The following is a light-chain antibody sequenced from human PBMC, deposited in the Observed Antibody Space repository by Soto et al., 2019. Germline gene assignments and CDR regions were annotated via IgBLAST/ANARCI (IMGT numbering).Light chain of an antibody. V-gene: IGKV3-15*01. Sequence: IVMTQSPATLSVSPGERATLSCRASQSVSTNLAWYQQKPGQAPRLLIYGASTRATGIPARFSGSGSGTDFTLTISSLQSEDFAVYYCQQYGSSSFTFGPGTKGGYQ. CDR2: GAS. CDR3: QQYGSSSFT. CDR1: QSVSTN. J-gene: IGKJ3*01.